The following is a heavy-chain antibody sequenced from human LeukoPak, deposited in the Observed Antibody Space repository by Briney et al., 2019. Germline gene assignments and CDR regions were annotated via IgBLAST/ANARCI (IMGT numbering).Heavy chain of an antibody. CDR2: INQGGSEK. CDR3: ARGGRPASSSWYY. D-gene: IGHD6-13*01. CDR1: GLTFSNFW. J-gene: IGHJ4*02. V-gene: IGHV3-7*03. Sequence: GGSLRLSCVASGLTFSNFWMTWVRQAPGEGLEWVASINQGGSEKYYVDSVKGRFTISRDDAKNSLYLQMNSLRAEDTAVYYCARGGRPASSSWYYWGQGTLVTVSS.